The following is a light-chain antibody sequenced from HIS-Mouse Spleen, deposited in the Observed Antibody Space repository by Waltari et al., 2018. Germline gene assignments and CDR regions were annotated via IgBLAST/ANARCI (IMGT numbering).Light chain of an antibody. J-gene: IGLJ2*01. CDR2: EDS. V-gene: IGLV3-10*01. Sequence: SYELTQPPSASVSPGQTARITCSGHALPNKYAYWYQQKSGQAPVLVIYEDSKRPTGIPERFSGSSSGTMATLTISGAQVEDEADYYCYSTDSSGNHRVFGGGTKLTVL. CDR3: YSTDSSGNHRV. CDR1: ALPNKY.